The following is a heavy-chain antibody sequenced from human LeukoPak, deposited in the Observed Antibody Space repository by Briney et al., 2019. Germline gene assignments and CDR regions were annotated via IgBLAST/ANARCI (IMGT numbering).Heavy chain of an antibody. J-gene: IGHJ6*03. Sequence: SETLSLTCTVSGGSISSYYWSWIRQPPGKGLEWIGYIYYSGSTNYNPSLKSRVTISVDTSKNQFSLKLSSVTAADTAVYYCARDLRIAAAGSYYYYMDVWGKGTTVTVSS. CDR3: ARDLRIAAAGSYYYYMDV. CDR2: IYYSGST. CDR1: GGSISSYY. D-gene: IGHD6-13*01. V-gene: IGHV4-59*01.